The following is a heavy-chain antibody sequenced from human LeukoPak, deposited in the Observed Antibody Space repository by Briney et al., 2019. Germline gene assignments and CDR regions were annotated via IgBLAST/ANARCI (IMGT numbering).Heavy chain of an antibody. CDR3: ARRRVAAGLFDY. J-gene: IGHJ4*02. D-gene: IGHD6-13*01. CDR2: IFYSGST. V-gene: IGHV4-31*03. Sequence: SQTLSLTCTVTGGSISSGGYYWSWIRQHPSKRLEWIGYIFYSGSTYYNPSLKSRVTVSMDTSKNQFSLKLSSVTAADTAVYYCARRRVAAGLFDYWGQGTLVTVSS. CDR1: GGSISSGGYY.